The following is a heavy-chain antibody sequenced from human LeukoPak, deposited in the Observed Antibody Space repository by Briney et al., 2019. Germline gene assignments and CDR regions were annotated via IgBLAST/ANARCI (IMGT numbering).Heavy chain of an antibody. CDR1: GFTFSSYS. J-gene: IGHJ4*02. Sequence: GGSLRLSCAASGFTFSSYSMHWVRQAPGKGLQWVSHIRSDGSTTYCPDSVEGRFTISRDNSKNTLYLQMISLRPEDTAIYYCVKDHDYYDLDSWGQGTLVTVSS. V-gene: IGHV3-30*02. CDR2: IRSDGSTT. D-gene: IGHD3-22*01. CDR3: VKDHDYYDLDS.